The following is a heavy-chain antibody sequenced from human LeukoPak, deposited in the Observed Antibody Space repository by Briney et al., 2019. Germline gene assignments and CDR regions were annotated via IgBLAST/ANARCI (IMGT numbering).Heavy chain of an antibody. CDR3: ARVVGLVY. CDR1: GGTFSSYA. Sequence: ASVKVSCKASGGTFSSYAISWVRQAPGQGPEWMGRIIPILGIANYAQKLQGRVTITADKSTSTAYMELSSLRSEDTAVYYCARVVGLVYWGQGTLVTVSS. CDR2: IIPILGIA. D-gene: IGHD6-19*01. J-gene: IGHJ4*02. V-gene: IGHV1-69*04.